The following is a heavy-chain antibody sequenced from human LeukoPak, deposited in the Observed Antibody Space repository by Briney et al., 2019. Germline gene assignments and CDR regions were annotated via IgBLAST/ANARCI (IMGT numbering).Heavy chain of an antibody. D-gene: IGHD3-3*01. CDR3: ARDFGVIRRS. Sequence: PGGSLRLSCAASGFSVRDYAMHWVRQAPGKGREWVAVMSYEETYKYYAEAVKGRFTISRDDSKNTLFLQMSSLRPEDTAVYYCARDFGVIRRSWGQGTLVSVSS. V-gene: IGHV3-30-3*01. CDR1: GFSVRDYA. CDR2: MSYEETYK. J-gene: IGHJ5*02.